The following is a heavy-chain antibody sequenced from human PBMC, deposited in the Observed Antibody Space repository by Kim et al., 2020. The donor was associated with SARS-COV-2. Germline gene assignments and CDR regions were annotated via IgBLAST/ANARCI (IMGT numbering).Heavy chain of an antibody. Sequence: SDQYYAESVKGRFTVSRDNSWNALYLQMNSLRVDDTAIYFCVREVVVSLDSWGQGTQVTVSS. CDR3: VREVVVSLDS. V-gene: IGHV3-30*01. J-gene: IGHJ4*02. D-gene: IGHD2-15*01. CDR2: SDQ.